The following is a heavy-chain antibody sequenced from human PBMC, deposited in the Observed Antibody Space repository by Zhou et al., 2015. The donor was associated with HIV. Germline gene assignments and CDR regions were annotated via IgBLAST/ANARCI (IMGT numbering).Heavy chain of an antibody. Sequence: QVQLVQSGAEVKKPGASVKVSCKASGYTFTSYGISWMRQAPGQGLEWVGGIIPIFGTTKYAQKFQGRVTITADRSTSTAFMELRSLKSEDTAVYYCARDRGGAARPDWRYFDLWGHGTLVTVSS. V-gene: IGHV1-69*06. CDR3: ARDRGGAARPDWRYFDL. CDR1: GYTFTSYG. J-gene: IGHJ2*01. D-gene: IGHD6-6*01. CDR2: IIPIFGTT.